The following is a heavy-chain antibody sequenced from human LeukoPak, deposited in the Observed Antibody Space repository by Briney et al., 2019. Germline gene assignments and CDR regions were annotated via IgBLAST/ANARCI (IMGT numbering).Heavy chain of an antibody. J-gene: IGHJ4*02. Sequence: SVKVSCKASGGTFSSYAISWVRQAPGQGLEWMGGIIPIFGTANYAQKFQGRVTITADESTSTAYMELSSLRSEDTAVYYCARGDIAVAGSFDYWGQGTLVIVSS. CDR2: IIPIFGTA. CDR1: GGTFSSYA. D-gene: IGHD6-19*01. V-gene: IGHV1-69*13. CDR3: ARGDIAVAGSFDY.